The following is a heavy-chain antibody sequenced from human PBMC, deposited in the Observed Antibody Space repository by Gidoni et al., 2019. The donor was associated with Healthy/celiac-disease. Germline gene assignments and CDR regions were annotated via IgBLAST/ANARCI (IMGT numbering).Heavy chain of an antibody. J-gene: IGHJ5*01. CDR1: GFPFSSYS. D-gene: IGHD2-15*01. CDR3: ARGSYCSGGSCTFDY. Sequence: EVQLVESGGGLVKPGGSLRLSVAASGFPFSSYSMNWVRQAPGKGLEWVSSISSSSSYIYYADSVKGRFTISRDNAKNSLYLQMNSLRAEDTAVYYCARGSYCSGGSCTFDYWGQGTLVTVSS. CDR2: ISSSSSYI. V-gene: IGHV3-21*01.